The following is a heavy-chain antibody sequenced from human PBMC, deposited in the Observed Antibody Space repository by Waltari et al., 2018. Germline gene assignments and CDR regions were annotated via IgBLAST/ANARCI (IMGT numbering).Heavy chain of an antibody. CDR3: ARDARGVARDWFDP. CDR2: IYYSGST. Sequence: QLQLQESGPGLVKPSETLSLTCTVSGGSISSSSYYWGWIRQPPGKGLEGIGSIYYSGSTYYNPSLKSRVTISVDTSKNQFSLKLSSVTAADTAVYYCARDARGVARDWFDPWGQGTLVTVSS. CDR1: GGSISSSSYY. J-gene: IGHJ5*02. V-gene: IGHV4-39*07. D-gene: IGHD2-15*01.